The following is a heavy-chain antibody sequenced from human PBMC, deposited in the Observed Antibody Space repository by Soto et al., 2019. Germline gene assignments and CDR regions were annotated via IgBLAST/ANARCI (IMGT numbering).Heavy chain of an antibody. CDR1: GYTFTGYG. D-gene: IGHD6-6*01. CDR2: ISTYNGNP. Sequence: QVQLVQSGPEVKKPGASVKVSCKASGYTFTGYGISWVRQAPGQGLEWMGWISTYNGNPNYAQKFQGRVTMTTDTSTSTAYMELRSLRSDDTAVFYCARAPLSSTSPKNAFDIWGQGTVVTVSS. J-gene: IGHJ3*02. CDR3: ARAPLSSTSPKNAFDI. V-gene: IGHV1-18*01.